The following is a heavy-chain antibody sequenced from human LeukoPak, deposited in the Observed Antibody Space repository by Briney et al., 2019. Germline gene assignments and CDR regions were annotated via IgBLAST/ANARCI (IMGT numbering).Heavy chain of an antibody. V-gene: IGHV3-30*02. J-gene: IGHJ4*02. Sequence: GGSLRLSCAASGFTFSGYDMHWVRQAPGKGLEWVALIRSDGSDKYYADSVKGRFTISRDNSKNTVFLQMNSLRAEDTAVYYCAKDIAAAGGPCAYWGRGTLVAVSS. D-gene: IGHD6-13*01. CDR1: GFTFSGYD. CDR2: IRSDGSDK. CDR3: AKDIAAAGGPCAY.